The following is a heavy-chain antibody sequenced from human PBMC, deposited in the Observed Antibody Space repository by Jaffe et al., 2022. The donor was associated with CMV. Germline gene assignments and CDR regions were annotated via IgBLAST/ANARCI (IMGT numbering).Heavy chain of an antibody. V-gene: IGHV4-59*08. Sequence: QVQLQESGPGLVKPSETLSLTCTVSGGSISSYYWSWIRQPPGKGLEWIGYIYYSGSTNYNPSLKSRVTISVDTSKNQFSLKLSSVTAADTAVYYCARHIVVVVGTNHDAFDIWGQGTMVTVSS. D-gene: IGHD2-15*01. CDR1: GGSISSYY. CDR2: IYYSGST. J-gene: IGHJ3*02. CDR3: ARHIVVVVGTNHDAFDI.